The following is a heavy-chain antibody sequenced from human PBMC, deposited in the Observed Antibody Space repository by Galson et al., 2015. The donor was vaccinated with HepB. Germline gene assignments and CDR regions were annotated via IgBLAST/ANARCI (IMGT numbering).Heavy chain of an antibody. CDR3: ARGALVAVVNANLNNWFDP. CDR1: GYTFTRYG. Sequence: SVKVSCKASGYTFTRYGITWVRQAPGQGFEWMGWISTYDGNTDYARKAQGRVTMTTETSKTTAYMELRSLRSDDTAVYYCARGALVAVVNANLNNWFDPWGQGTLVTVSS. D-gene: IGHD2-8*02. J-gene: IGHJ5*02. V-gene: IGHV1-18*01. CDR2: ISTYDGNT.